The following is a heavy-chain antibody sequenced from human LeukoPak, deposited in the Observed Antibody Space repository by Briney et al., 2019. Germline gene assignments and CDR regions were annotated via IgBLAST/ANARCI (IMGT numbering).Heavy chain of an antibody. CDR2: IKSKTDGGTT. Sequence: GGSLRLSCAASGFTFSNAWMSWVRQAPGKGLEWVGRIKSKTDGGTTDYAAPVKGRFTISRDDSRNTLYLQMNSLKTEDTAVYYCTTARVPPYYYYYYMDVWGKGTTVTVSS. J-gene: IGHJ6*03. CDR3: TTARVPPYYYYYYMDV. D-gene: IGHD3-3*01. V-gene: IGHV3-15*01. CDR1: GFTFSNAW.